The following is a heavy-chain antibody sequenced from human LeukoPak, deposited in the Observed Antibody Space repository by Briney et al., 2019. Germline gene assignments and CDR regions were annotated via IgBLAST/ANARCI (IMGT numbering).Heavy chain of an antibody. CDR3: AREPYCSSTSCRYYYYYYYMDV. D-gene: IGHD2-2*01. Sequence: SQTLSLTCTVSGGSISSGSYYWSWIRQPAGKGLEWIGRIYTSGSTNYNPSLKSRVTISVGTSKNQFSLKLSSVTAADTAVYYCAREPYCSSTSCRYYYYYYYMDVWGKGTTVTVSS. CDR2: IYTSGST. V-gene: IGHV4-61*02. CDR1: GGSISSGSYY. J-gene: IGHJ6*03.